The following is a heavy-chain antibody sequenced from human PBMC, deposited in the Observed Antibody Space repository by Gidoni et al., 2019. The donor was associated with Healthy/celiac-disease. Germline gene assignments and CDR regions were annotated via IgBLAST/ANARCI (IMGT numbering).Heavy chain of an antibody. CDR3: ARYYYDSSGAANFDY. Sequence: EVQLVESGGGLVKPGGSLRLSCAASGFTFSSYSMNWVRQAPGKGLEGVSSISSSSSYIYYADSVKGRFTISRDNAKNSLYLQMNSLRAEDTAVYYCARYYYDSSGAANFDYWGQGTLVTVSS. J-gene: IGHJ4*02. CDR1: GFTFSSYS. D-gene: IGHD3-22*01. V-gene: IGHV3-21*01. CDR2: ISSSSSYI.